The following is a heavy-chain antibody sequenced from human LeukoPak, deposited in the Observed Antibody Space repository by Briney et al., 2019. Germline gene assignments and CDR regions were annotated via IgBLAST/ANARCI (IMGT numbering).Heavy chain of an antibody. J-gene: IGHJ5*02. CDR3: ARARDILRFLEWLPPGFWFDP. D-gene: IGHD3-3*01. Sequence: PGGALRLSCAASGFTFSDYYMSWIRQAPGKGLEWVSHISSSGSTIYYADSVKGRFSISRDNAKNSLYLQMNSLRAEDAAVYYCARARDILRFLEWLPPGFWFDPWGQGTLVTVSS. CDR2: ISSSGSTI. CDR1: GFTFSDYY. V-gene: IGHV3-11*04.